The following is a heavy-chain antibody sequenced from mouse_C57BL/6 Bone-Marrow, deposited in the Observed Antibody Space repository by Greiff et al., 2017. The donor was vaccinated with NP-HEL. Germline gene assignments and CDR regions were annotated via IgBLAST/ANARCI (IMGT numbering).Heavy chain of an antibody. Sequence: EVMLVESGGGLVKPGGSLKLSCAASGFTFSSYAMSWVRQTPEKRLEWVATISDGGSYTYYPDNVKGRFTISRDNAKNNLYLQMSHLKSEDTAMYYCARLLRYYFDYWGQGTTLTVSS. J-gene: IGHJ2*01. D-gene: IGHD1-1*01. CDR1: GFTFSSYA. V-gene: IGHV5-4*03. CDR3: ARLLRYYFDY. CDR2: ISDGGSYT.